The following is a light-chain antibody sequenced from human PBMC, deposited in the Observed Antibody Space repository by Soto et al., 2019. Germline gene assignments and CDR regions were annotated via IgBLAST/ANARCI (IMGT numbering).Light chain of an antibody. CDR1: QSVSSR. Sequence: EIVMTQSPATLSVSPGERVTLSCRASQSVSSRLAWYQQKPGQSPRLLIYGASSRATGIPDRFSGSGSGTDFTLTISRLEPEDFAVYYCQQYGSSFTFGPGTKVDIK. CDR3: QQYGSSFT. J-gene: IGKJ3*01. CDR2: GAS. V-gene: IGKV3-20*01.